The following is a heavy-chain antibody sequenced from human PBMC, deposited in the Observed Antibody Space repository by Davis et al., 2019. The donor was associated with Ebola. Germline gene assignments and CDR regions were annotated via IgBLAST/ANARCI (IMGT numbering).Heavy chain of an antibody. CDR2: INHSGST. J-gene: IGHJ2*01. CDR1: GGSISSYY. CDR3: AKLAAAGYWYFDL. V-gene: IGHV4-34*01. D-gene: IGHD6-13*01. Sequence: MPSETLSLTCTVSGGSISSYYWSWIRQPPGKGLEWIGEINHSGSTNYNLSLKSRVTISVDTSKNQFSLKLSSVTAADTAVYYCAKLAAAGYWYFDLWGRGTLVTVSS.